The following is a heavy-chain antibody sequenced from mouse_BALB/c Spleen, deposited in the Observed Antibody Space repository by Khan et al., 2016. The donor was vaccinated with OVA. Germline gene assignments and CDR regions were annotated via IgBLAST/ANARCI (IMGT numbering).Heavy chain of an antibody. CDR1: GYTFTSYW. V-gene: IGHV1-7*01. Sequence: QVQLQQSGAELAKPGASVKMSCKASGYTFTSYWMHWVKQRPGQGLEWIGYINPSTGYTAYNQKFKDKATLTTDKSSSTAYMQLSSLTSEDSAVYYCAASILFYYSMDYWGQGTSVTVSS. J-gene: IGHJ4*01. CDR2: INPSTGYT. D-gene: IGHD6-1*01. CDR3: AASILFYYSMDY.